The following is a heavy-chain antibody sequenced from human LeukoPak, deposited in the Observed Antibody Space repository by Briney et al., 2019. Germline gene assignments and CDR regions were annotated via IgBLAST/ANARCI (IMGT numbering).Heavy chain of an antibody. CDR1: GGSVSSDDYY. D-gene: IGHD5-12*01. CDR2: IYYSGST. Sequence: SETLSLTCTVSGGSVSSDDYYWSWIRQPPGKGLEWIGYIYYSGSTHYNPSLKSRVIISVDTSKNQFSLKLTSVTAADTAGYYCARGRRGYAVDYWGQGTLVTVSS. CDR3: ARGRRGYAVDY. V-gene: IGHV4-30-4*01. J-gene: IGHJ4*02.